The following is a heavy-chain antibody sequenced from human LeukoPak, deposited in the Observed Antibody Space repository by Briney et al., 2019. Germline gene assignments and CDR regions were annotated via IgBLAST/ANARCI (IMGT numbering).Heavy chain of an antibody. Sequence: GGSLRLSCAASGFTFSIYTMHWVRQAPGKGLEWVAVISYDGSNKFYADSVKGRFTISRDNSKNTLYLQMNSLRPEDTAVYYCARPFSGTFPSLEWDAFHVWGQGTMVTVSS. D-gene: IGHD3-3*01. CDR3: ARPFSGTFPSLEWDAFHV. V-gene: IGHV3-30*04. CDR2: ISYDGSNK. CDR1: GFTFSIYT. J-gene: IGHJ3*01.